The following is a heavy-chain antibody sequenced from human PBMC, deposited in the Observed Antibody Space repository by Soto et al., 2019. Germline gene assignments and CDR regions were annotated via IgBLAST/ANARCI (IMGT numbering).Heavy chain of an antibody. J-gene: IGHJ4*02. V-gene: IGHV1-3*05. Sequence: QVQLVQSGAEEKKPGASVKVSCKASGYTFTSYAMHWVRQAPGQRLEWMGWINAGNGNTKYSQKFQGRVTITSDTTARTANMALRRLRCQDTDVSDCACSIVVVTAPDYWGQGTLVTVSS. CDR1: GYTFTSYA. CDR2: INAGNGNT. D-gene: IGHD2-21*02. CDR3: ACSIVVVTAPDY.